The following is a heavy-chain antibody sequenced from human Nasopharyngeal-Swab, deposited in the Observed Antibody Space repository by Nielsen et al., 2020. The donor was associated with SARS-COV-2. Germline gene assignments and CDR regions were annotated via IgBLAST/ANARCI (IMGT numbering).Heavy chain of an antibody. Sequence: GGSLRLSCPPSGFPFDDYPMLWVRQSPGKGLEWVSVFSWNSGSIGYADSVKGRFTISRDNAKNSLYLQMNSLRAEDTALYYCAKLSGGYYDSSGLIYWGQGTLVTVSS. V-gene: IGHV3-9*01. CDR1: GFPFDDYP. CDR3: AKLSGGYYDSSGLIY. CDR2: FSWNSGSI. J-gene: IGHJ4*02. D-gene: IGHD3-22*01.